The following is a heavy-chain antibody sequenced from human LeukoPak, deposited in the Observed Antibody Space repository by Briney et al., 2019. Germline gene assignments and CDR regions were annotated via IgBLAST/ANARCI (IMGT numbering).Heavy chain of an antibody. CDR2: INYSGST. V-gene: IGHV4-31*03. J-gene: IGHJ6*02. D-gene: IGHD3-3*01. Sequence: SETLSLTCTVSGGSISSGGHYWSWIRQRPGKGLECIGYINYSGSTYYNPSLKSRVSISLDTSQNHFSLRLSSVTATDTAVYYCARDEAIFGAGYYYGMDVWGQGTTVTVSS. CDR1: GGSISSGGHY. CDR3: ARDEAIFGAGYYYGMDV.